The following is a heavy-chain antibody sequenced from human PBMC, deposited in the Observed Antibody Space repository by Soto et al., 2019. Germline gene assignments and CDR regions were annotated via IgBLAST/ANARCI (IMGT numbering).Heavy chain of an antibody. CDR3: TTLSGSYYNVDY. CDR1: GFTFSGCS. Sequence: GASLRLSYAASGFTFSGCSMHWVRQASGKGLEWVGRIRSKANSYATAYAASVKGRFTISRDDSKNTAYLQMNSLKTEDTAVYYCTTLSGSYYNVDYWGQGT. D-gene: IGHD3-10*01. J-gene: IGHJ4*02. CDR2: IRSKANSYAT. V-gene: IGHV3-73*01.